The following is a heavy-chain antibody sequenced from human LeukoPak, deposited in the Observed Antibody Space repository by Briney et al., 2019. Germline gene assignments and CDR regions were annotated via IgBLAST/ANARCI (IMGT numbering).Heavy chain of an antibody. D-gene: IGHD6-19*01. Sequence: GGSLRLSCAASGFTFSSYAMSWVRQAPGKGLEWVSAINGSGGSTYYADSVKGRFTISRDNSKNTLYLQMNSLRAEDTAVYYCASSKTNGDSSGWYAWFDPWGQGTLVTVSS. CDR1: GFTFSSYA. V-gene: IGHV3-23*01. CDR2: INGSGGST. CDR3: ASSKTNGDSSGWYAWFDP. J-gene: IGHJ5*02.